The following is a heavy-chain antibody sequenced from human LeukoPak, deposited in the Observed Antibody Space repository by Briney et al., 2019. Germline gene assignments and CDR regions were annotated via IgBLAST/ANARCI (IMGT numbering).Heavy chain of an antibody. CDR2: IWYDGSNK. V-gene: IGHV3-33*08. J-gene: IGHJ4*02. CDR3: ARGDGSGSYLAVDY. Sequence: RGSLRLSCVASGVPVSSNWMSWVRQAPGKGLEWVAVIWYDGSNKYYADSEKGRFTISRDNSKNTLYLQMNSLRAEDTAVYYCARGDGSGSYLAVDYWGQGTLVTVSS. D-gene: IGHD3-10*01. CDR1: GVPVSSNW.